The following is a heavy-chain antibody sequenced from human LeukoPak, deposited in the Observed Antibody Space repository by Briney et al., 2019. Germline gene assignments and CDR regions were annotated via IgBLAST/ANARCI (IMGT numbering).Heavy chain of an antibody. J-gene: IGHJ4*02. Sequence: SETLSLTCTVSGGSISSYYWSWIRQPPGKGLEWIGYIYYSGSTNYNPSLKSRVTISVDTSKNQFSLKLSSVTAADTAVYYCARAEGELSFDYWGQGTPVTVSS. CDR2: IYYSGST. CDR3: ARAEGELSFDY. D-gene: IGHD3-16*02. CDR1: GGSISSYY. V-gene: IGHV4-59*01.